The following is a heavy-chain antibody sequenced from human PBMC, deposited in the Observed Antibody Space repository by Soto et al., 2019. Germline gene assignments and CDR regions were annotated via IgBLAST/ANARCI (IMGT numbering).Heavy chain of an antibody. CDR3: AKSVDMITFGGLIVIPEFDY. V-gene: IGHV3-23*01. J-gene: IGHJ4*02. CDR1: GFTFSSYA. Sequence: GGSLRLSCAASGFTFSSYAMSWVRQAPGKGLEWVSAISGSGGSTYYADSVKGRVTISRDNSKNTLYLQMNSLRAEDTAVYYCAKSVDMITFGGLIVIPEFDYWGQGTLVTVSS. CDR2: ISGSGGST. D-gene: IGHD3-16*02.